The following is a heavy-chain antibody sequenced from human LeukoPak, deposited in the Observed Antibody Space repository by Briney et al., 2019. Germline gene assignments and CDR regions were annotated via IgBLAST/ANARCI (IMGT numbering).Heavy chain of an antibody. D-gene: IGHD2-2*02. V-gene: IGHV1-69*01. CDR3: ARSQLGYCSSTSCYNYYYYGMDV. J-gene: IGHJ6*02. Sequence: GSSVKVSCKASGGTFSSYAISWVRQAPGQGLEWMGGIIPIFGTANYAQKFQGRVTITADESTSAAYMELSSLRSEDTAVYYCARSQLGYCSSTSCYNYYYYGMDVWGQGTTVTVSS. CDR2: IIPIFGTA. CDR1: GGTFSSYA.